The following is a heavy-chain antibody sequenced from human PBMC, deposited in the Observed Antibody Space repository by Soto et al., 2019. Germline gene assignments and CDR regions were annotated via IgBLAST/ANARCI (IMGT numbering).Heavy chain of an antibody. Sequence: QVQLVQSGAEVKKPRASVKVSCKASGYTFTSYCMHWVRQAPGQGLEWMGIINPSGGSTSYAQKFQGRVTMTRDTSTSTVYMDLSSLRSEHTAVYYCARDGLYGDYGHYWGQGTLVTVSS. V-gene: IGHV1-46*01. CDR3: ARDGLYGDYGHY. J-gene: IGHJ4*02. D-gene: IGHD4-17*01. CDR1: GYTFTSYC. CDR2: INPSGGST.